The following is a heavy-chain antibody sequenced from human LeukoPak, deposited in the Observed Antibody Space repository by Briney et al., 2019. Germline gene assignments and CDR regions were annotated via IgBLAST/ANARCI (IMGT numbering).Heavy chain of an antibody. Sequence: GESLKISCKGSGYSFTSYWIGWVRQMPGKGLEWMGIIYPGDSDTGYSPSFQGQVTISADKSISTAYLQWSSLKASDTAMYYCARRVMITFGGVIGYDAFDIWGQGTMVTVSS. CDR1: GYSFTSYW. V-gene: IGHV5-51*01. CDR2: IYPGDSDT. CDR3: ARRVMITFGGVIGYDAFDI. D-gene: IGHD3-16*02. J-gene: IGHJ3*02.